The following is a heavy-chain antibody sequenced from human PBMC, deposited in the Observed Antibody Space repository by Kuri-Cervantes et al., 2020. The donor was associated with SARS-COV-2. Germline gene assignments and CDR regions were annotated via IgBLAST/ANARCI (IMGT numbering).Heavy chain of an antibody. V-gene: IGHV3-23*01. Sequence: GGSLRLSCVGSGFTFSNHGMSWVRQAPGKGLEWVSGISESGGNNGRTYYADSVKGRFTMSRDDPMNTLYLQMNSLRAEDTAVYYCARGSKVLRFLEWLTWGQGTLVTVSS. CDR2: ISESGGNNGRT. J-gene: IGHJ4*02. CDR3: ARGSKVLRFLEWLT. CDR1: GFTFSNHG. D-gene: IGHD3-3*01.